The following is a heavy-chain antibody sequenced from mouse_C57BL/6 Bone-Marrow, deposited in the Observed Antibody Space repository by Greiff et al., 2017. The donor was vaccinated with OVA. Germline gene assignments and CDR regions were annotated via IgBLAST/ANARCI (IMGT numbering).Heavy chain of an antibody. Sequence: EVQLVESGPGLVKPSQSLSLTCSVTGYSITSGYYWNWIRQFPGNKLEWMGCISYDGSNNYNPSLKNRISITRDTSKNQFFLKLNSVTTEDTATYYCAREGNLRFAYWGQGTLVTVSA. CDR1: GYSITSGYY. J-gene: IGHJ3*01. CDR2: ISYDGSN. V-gene: IGHV3-6*01. CDR3: AREGNLRFAY.